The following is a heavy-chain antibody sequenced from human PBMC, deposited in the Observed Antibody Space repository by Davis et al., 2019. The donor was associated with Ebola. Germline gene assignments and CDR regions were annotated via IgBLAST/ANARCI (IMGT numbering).Heavy chain of an antibody. CDR2: IIPILGIA. Sequence: AASVKVSCKASGGTFSSYAISWVRQAPGQGLEWMGRIIPILGIANYAQKFQVRVTITADKSTSTAYMELSSLRSEDTAVYYCAREGPRFDSSGYYYGMDVWGQETTVTVSS. CDR1: GGTFSSYA. J-gene: IGHJ6*02. CDR3: AREGPRFDSSGYYYGMDV. V-gene: IGHV1-69*04. D-gene: IGHD3-22*01.